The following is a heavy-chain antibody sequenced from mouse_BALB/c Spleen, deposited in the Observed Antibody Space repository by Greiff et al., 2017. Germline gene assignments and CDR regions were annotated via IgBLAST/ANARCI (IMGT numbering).Heavy chain of an antibody. CDR3: ARNYDGYFWFAY. V-gene: IGHV5-17*02. J-gene: IGHJ3*01. CDR2: ISSGSSTI. CDR1: GFTFSSFG. Sequence: EVKVVESGGGLVQPGGSRKLSCAASGFTFSSFGMHWVRQAPEKGLEWVAYISSGSSTIYYADTVKGRFTISRDNPKNTLFLQMTSLRSEDTAMYYCARNYDGYFWFAYWGQGTLVTVSA. D-gene: IGHD2-3*01.